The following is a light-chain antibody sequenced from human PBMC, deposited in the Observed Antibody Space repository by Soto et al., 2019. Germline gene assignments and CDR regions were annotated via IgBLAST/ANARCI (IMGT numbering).Light chain of an antibody. J-gene: IGKJ4*01. V-gene: IGKV3-20*01. CDR3: QQYGTSRP. Sequence: EIVLTQSPGTLSLSPGERATLSCRASETVAGSYLAWYQQKPGQAPRLLIHGASTRAAGIADRFSGSGSGTDFTLTISRLEPEDFAVYYCQQYGTSRPFGGVTKVDIK. CDR2: GAS. CDR1: ETVAGSY.